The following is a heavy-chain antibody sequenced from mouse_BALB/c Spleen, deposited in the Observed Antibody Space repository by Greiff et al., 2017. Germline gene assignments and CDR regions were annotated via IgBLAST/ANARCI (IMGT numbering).Heavy chain of an antibody. CDR2: IDPANGNT. CDR1: GFNIKDTY. V-gene: IGHV14-3*02. CDR3: ARYDGAGYAMDY. D-gene: IGHD2-14*01. Sequence: VQLQQSGAELVKPGASVKLSCTASGFNIKDTYMHWVKQRPEQGLEWIGRIDPANGNTKYDPKFQGKATITADTSSNTAYLQLSSLTSEDTAVYYCARYDGAGYAMDYWGQGTSVTVSA. J-gene: IGHJ4*01.